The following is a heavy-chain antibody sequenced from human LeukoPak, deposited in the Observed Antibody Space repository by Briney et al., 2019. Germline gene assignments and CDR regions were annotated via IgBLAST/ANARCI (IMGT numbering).Heavy chain of an antibody. CDR1: GFTFKDYW. Sequence: GGSLRLSCVGSGFTFKDYWMHWVRQAPGKGLVWVSRINPDGSDTNYADSVKDRFTISRDNAKSTLYLQMSSLRAEDTALYYCARADSTGYFLGHFDYWGQGTLVTVSS. V-gene: IGHV3-74*01. CDR2: INPDGSDT. CDR3: ARADSTGYFLGHFDY. J-gene: IGHJ4*02. D-gene: IGHD3-22*01.